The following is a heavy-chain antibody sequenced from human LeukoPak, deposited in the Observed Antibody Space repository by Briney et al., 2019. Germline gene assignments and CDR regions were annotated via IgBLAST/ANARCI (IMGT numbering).Heavy chain of an antibody. J-gene: IGHJ4*02. D-gene: IGHD6-13*01. Sequence: SETLSLTCTVSGASTSSYYWSWIRQPPGKGLEWIGYMYYSGSTTSYNPPLKSRVTISVDTSNNQFSLKLSSVTAADTAVYYCARQDSSSWYYFDFWGQGTLVTVSS. CDR2: MYYSGSTT. CDR3: ARQDSSSWYYFDF. V-gene: IGHV4-59*08. CDR1: GASTSSYY.